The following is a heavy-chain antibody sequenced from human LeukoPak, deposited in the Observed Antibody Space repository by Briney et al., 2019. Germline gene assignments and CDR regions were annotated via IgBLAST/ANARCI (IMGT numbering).Heavy chain of an antibody. J-gene: IGHJ4*02. Sequence: SETLSLTCTVSGGPISSSSYYWGWIRQPPGKGLEWIGSIYDSGSTYYNPSLKSRVTISVDTSKNQFSLKLSSVTAADTAVYYCARPKYSSSWYVDAVDYWGQGTLVTVSS. CDR2: IYDSGST. V-gene: IGHV4-39*01. D-gene: IGHD6-13*01. CDR3: ARPKYSSSWYVDAVDY. CDR1: GGPISSSSYY.